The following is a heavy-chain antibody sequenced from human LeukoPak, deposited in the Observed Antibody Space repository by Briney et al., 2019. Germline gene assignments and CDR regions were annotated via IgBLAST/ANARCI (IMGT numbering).Heavy chain of an antibody. D-gene: IGHD4-17*01. CDR1: GVSFSTYY. Sequence: SETLSLTCDVSGVSFSTYYWSWIRQSPEKGLEWIGEVNHSGYTNYNPSLKSRVTISVDTSKNQFSLKLSSVTAADTAVYYDARKLYGSDYWGQGTLVTVSS. J-gene: IGHJ4*02. CDR3: ARKLYGSDY. CDR2: VNHSGYT. V-gene: IGHV4-34*01.